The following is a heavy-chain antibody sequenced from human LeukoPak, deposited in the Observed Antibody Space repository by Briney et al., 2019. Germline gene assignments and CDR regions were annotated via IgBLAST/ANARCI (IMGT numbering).Heavy chain of an antibody. CDR1: GFTFSNYA. J-gene: IGHJ6*03. Sequence: GGSLRLSCAASGFTFSNYAMHWVRQAPGKGLEYVSTISSNGGSTYYANSVKGRFTISRDNSKNTLYLQMGSLRAEDMAVYYCARDRGSSWVYYYYYYMDVWGKGTTVTVSS. CDR2: ISSNGGST. D-gene: IGHD6-13*01. V-gene: IGHV3-64*01. CDR3: ARDRGSSWVYYYYYYMDV.